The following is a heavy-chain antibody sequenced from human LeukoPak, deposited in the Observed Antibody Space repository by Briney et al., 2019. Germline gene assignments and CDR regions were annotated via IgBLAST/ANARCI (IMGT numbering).Heavy chain of an antibody. CDR3: AKNYGTSRPFYDS. D-gene: IGHD4-17*01. CDR2: ISGDAIYI. V-gene: IGHV3-23*01. J-gene: IGHJ4*02. Sequence: GGSLRLSCAASGFTFSSYAMTWVRQAPGKGLQWVSAISGDAIYIYYLDSVKGRFTTSRDNSKNTLFLQMNSQTADDTAVYYCAKNYGTSRPFYDSWGQGIVVTVAS. CDR1: GFTFSSYA.